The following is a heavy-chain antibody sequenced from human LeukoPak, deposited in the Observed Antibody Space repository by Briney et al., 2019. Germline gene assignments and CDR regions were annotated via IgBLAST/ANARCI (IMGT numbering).Heavy chain of an antibody. CDR2: INHSGST. Sequence: PSETLSLTCAVYGGSFSGYYRSWIRQPPGKGLDWTGEINHSGSTNYNPSLKSRVTISVDTSKNQFSLKLSSVTAADTAVYYCARVSDYYGSGSYPNWFDPWGQGTLVTVSS. J-gene: IGHJ5*02. D-gene: IGHD3-10*01. V-gene: IGHV4-34*01. CDR3: ARVSDYYGSGSYPNWFDP. CDR1: GGSFSGYY.